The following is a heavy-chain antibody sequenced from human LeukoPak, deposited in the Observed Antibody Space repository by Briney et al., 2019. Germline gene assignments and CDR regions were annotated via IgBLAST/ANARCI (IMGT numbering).Heavy chain of an antibody. D-gene: IGHD1-26*01. J-gene: IGHJ4*02. Sequence: GGSLRLSCSASGFTFSSYAMHWVRQAPGKGLEYVSAISSNGGSTYYADSVKGRFTISRDNSKNTLYLQMSSLRAEDTAVCYCVKLPKSGSYDYWGQGTLVTVSS. CDR2: ISSNGGST. CDR3: VKLPKSGSYDY. CDR1: GFTFSSYA. V-gene: IGHV3-64D*09.